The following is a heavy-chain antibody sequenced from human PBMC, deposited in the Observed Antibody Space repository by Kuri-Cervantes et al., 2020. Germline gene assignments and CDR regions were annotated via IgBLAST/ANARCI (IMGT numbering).Heavy chain of an antibody. D-gene: IGHD3-22*01. CDR1: GFTFSSYS. CDR3: ARDRPYYYDSSGYWDY. J-gene: IGHJ4*02. Sequence: GGSLRLSCAASGFTFSSYSMNWVRQAPGKGLEWVSYISSSSSTIYYADSVKGRFTISRDNAKNSLYLQMNSLRDEDTAVYYCARDRPYYYDSSGYWDYWGQGTLVPSPQ. V-gene: IGHV3-48*02. CDR2: ISSSSSTI.